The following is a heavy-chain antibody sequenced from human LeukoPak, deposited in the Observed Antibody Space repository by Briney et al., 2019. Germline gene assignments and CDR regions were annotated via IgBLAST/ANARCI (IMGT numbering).Heavy chain of an antibody. CDR2: IYHSGST. CDR1: GYSISSGHY. D-gene: IGHD3-3*01. Sequence: SETLSLTCAVSGYSISSGHYWGWIRQPPGKGVEWIGSIYHSGSTYYNPSLKSRVTISVDTSKNQFSLKLSSVTAADTAVYYCARVRFLEWSPQYYFDYWGQGTLVTVSS. CDR3: ARVRFLEWSPQYYFDY. J-gene: IGHJ4*02. V-gene: IGHV4-38-2*01.